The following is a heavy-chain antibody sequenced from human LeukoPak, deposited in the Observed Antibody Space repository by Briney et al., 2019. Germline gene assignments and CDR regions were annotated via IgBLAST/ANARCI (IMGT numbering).Heavy chain of an antibody. D-gene: IGHD3-10*01. CDR2: IYTSGST. CDR3: ASRPADTTWYGVFDY. Sequence: SETLSLTCTVSGGSISSYYWSWIRQPPGKGLEWIGYIYTSGSTNYNPSLASGVTMSVDTSRAQFFLRLSPVTAADAAIYYCASRPADTTWYGVFDYWSQGTLVTVSS. CDR1: GGSISSYY. J-gene: IGHJ4*02. V-gene: IGHV4-4*09.